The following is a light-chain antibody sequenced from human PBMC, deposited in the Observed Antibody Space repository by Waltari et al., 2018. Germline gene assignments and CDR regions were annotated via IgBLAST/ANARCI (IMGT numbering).Light chain of an antibody. CDR1: SGSLSTTSY. Sequence: QTVVTHEPSLSVSPGGTVTLTCVLSSGSLSTTSYAPWYQQTPGQPRRTPVSKASSRASGVPDLYSVTILGNKAALTFPGAQPEDESDYYCARYLGSGISVFGGGTKLTVL. CDR3: ARYLGSGISV. J-gene: IGLJ3*02. V-gene: IGLV8-61*01. CDR2: KAS.